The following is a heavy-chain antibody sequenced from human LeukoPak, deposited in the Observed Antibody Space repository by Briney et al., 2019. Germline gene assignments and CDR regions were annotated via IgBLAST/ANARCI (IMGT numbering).Heavy chain of an antibody. CDR1: GFTFSSYA. D-gene: IGHD1-26*01. CDR2: ISGSGGST. Sequence: GGSLRLSCAASGFTFSSYAMSWVRQAPGKGLEWVSAISGSGGSTYYADSVKGRFTISRDNSKNTLYLQMNSLRAEDTAVYYCAKGSGVGAIRSGFDYWGQGTLVTVAS. CDR3: AKGSGVGAIRSGFDY. V-gene: IGHV3-23*01. J-gene: IGHJ4*02.